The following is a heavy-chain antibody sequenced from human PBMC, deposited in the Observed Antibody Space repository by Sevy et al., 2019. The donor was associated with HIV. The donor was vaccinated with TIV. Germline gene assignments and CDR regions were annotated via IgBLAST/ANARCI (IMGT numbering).Heavy chain of an antibody. J-gene: IGHJ4*02. V-gene: IGHV3-23*01. CDR1: GFIFSSYV. Sequence: GGSLRLSCAASGFIFSSYVMTWVRQAPGKGLEWVSTISGSGCYTYYAESVKGRFTISRDNSNNILYLQMNSLRAEDTAVYYCEAITTAGRDYWGQGTLVTVSS. D-gene: IGHD6-13*01. CDR2: ISGSGCYT. CDR3: EAITTAGRDY.